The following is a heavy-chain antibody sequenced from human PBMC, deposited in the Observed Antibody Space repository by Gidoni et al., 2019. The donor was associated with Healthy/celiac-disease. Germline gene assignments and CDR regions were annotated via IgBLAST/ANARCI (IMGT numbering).Heavy chain of an antibody. D-gene: IGHD3-10*01. CDR3: ARQFGGTMVRGVIIEMDV. CDR2: IYYSGST. V-gene: IGHV4-39*01. Sequence: PGLVKPSETLSLTCTVSGGSISSSSYYWGWIRQPPGKGLEWIGSIYYSGSTYSNPSLKSRVTISVDTSKNQFSLKLSSVTAADTAVYYCARQFGGTMVRGVIIEMDVWGQGTTVTVSS. J-gene: IGHJ6*02. CDR1: GGSISSSSYY.